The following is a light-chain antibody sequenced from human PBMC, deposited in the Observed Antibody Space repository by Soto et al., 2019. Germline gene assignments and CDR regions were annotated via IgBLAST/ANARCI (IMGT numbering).Light chain of an antibody. CDR1: QCISTS. CDR3: QQDSMLTT. CDR2: KAS. Sequence: DIQMTQSPSTLSASVGERGNITFRARQCISTSVAWYQQKPGKAPKLLIDKASRLESGVPVRFSSSGSGTEFTLTISSLAPEDLAAYCRQQDSMLTTFGQGT. V-gene: IGKV1-5*03. J-gene: IGKJ5*01.